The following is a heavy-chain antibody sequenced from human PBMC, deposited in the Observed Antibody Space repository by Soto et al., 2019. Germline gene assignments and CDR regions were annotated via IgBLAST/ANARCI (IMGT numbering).Heavy chain of an antibody. J-gene: IGHJ4*02. V-gene: IGHV3-30*18. Sequence: QVQLVQSGGGVVQPGRSLRLTCAASGLTFSNYGMHWVRQAPGKGLEWVALVSTDGSNKYYAESVQGRFTVSRDNSKSTVYLQMDGLRAEDTAVYFCAKDGWCTSTKCYAVYFDYWGQGALVTVTS. CDR3: AKDGWCTSTKCYAVYFDY. D-gene: IGHD2-2*01. CDR1: GLTFSNYG. CDR2: VSTDGSNK.